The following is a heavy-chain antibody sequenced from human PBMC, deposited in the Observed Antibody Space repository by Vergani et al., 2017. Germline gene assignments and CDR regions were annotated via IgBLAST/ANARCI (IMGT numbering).Heavy chain of an antibody. J-gene: IGHJ4*02. CDR2: IYSGGSST. D-gene: IGHD6-19*01. CDR1: GFPFRSYA. V-gene: IGHV3-23*03. Sequence: EVQLVESGGGLVQPGGSLRLSCAASGFPFRSYAMRWVREAPGKGLGWVSVIYSGGSSTYYADSVKGRFTISRDNSKNTLYLQMNSLRAEDTAVYYCAKDDQSVGGWHGGFDYWGQGTLVTVSS. CDR3: AKDDQSVGGWHGGFDY.